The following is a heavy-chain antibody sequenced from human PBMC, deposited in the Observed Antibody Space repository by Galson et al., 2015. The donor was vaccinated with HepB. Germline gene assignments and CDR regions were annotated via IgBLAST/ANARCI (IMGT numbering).Heavy chain of an antibody. Sequence: SLRLSCAASGFTFSRYAMNWVRQAPGKGLEWVSAISGSGGSTYYADSVKGRFTISRDNSKNTLYLHMNSLRAEDTAVYYCAKALRSAFDYWGQGTLVTVSS. J-gene: IGHJ4*02. CDR2: ISGSGGST. CDR3: AKALRSAFDY. V-gene: IGHV3-23*01. CDR1: GFTFSRYA. D-gene: IGHD3-3*01.